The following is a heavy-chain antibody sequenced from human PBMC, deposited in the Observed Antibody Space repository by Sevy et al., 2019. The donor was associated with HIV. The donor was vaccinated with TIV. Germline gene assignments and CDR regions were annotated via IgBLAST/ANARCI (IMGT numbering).Heavy chain of an antibody. CDR2: IRGKPYGGTT. D-gene: IGHD3-9*01. Sequence: GGSLRLSCTPSGFTFDDYTMTWVRQAPGKGLEWVAFIRGKPYGGTTEYAASVKGRFSISRDDSKSIAYLQMNSLKIEDTGVYYCTRVEGAADWCMDVWGQGTTVTVSS. CDR1: GFTFDDYT. V-gene: IGHV3-49*04. CDR3: TRVEGAADWCMDV. J-gene: IGHJ6*02.